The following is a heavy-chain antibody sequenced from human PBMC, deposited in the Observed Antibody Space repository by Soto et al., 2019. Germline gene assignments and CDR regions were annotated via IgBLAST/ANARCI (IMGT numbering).Heavy chain of an antibody. CDR2: IYPTDSDT. D-gene: IGHD6-19*01. Sequence: RGESLKISCKGSGYSFTTYWIGWVRQMPGKGLEWMWIIYPTDSDTRYSPSFQGQVTISADKSISTAYLQWSSLKASDTAMYYCARTVREQWLADYWGRGTLVTVSS. CDR3: ARTVREQWLADY. CDR1: GYSFTTYW. J-gene: IGHJ4*02. V-gene: IGHV5-51*01.